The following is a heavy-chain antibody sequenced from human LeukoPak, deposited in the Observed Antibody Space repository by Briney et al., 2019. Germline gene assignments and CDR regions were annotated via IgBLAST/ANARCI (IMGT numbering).Heavy chain of an antibody. CDR2: ISGSGAIT. CDR1: GFTFSSYT. J-gene: IGHJ4*02. V-gene: IGHV3-23*01. D-gene: IGHD3-16*01. Sequence: GGSLRLSCVASGFTFSSYTMNWVRQAPGKGLEWVSTISGSGAITYYADSVKGRFTISRDSSKSTMYLQMNSLRADDTAGYYCAKSRGPNTFGGVHDYWGQGALVTVSS. CDR3: AKSRGPNTFGGVHDY.